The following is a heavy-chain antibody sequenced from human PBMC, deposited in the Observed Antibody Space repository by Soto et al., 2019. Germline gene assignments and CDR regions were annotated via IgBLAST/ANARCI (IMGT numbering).Heavy chain of an antibody. CDR3: ARHGAIAAAGTLRAFWYYYYMDV. Sequence: SETLSLTCTVSGGSISSYYWSWIRQPPGKGLEWIGYIYYSGSTNYNPSLKSRVTISVDTSKNQFSLKLSSVTAADTAVYYCARHGAIAAAGTLRAFWYYYYMDVWGTGTTVTVSS. D-gene: IGHD6-13*01. CDR2: IYYSGST. V-gene: IGHV4-59*08. J-gene: IGHJ6*03. CDR1: GGSISSYY.